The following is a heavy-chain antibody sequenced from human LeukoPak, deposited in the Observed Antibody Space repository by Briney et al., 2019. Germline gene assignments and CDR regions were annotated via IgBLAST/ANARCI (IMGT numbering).Heavy chain of an antibody. J-gene: IGHJ4*02. CDR1: VGTFISYA. V-gene: IGHV1-69*05. Sequence: GASVKVSCKASVGTFISYAISWVRPAPGRGREWMGGIVPIFGTANYAQKFQGRVTITTDESTSTAYMELSSLRSEDTAVYYCARGGTYYDYVWGSYRLDYWGQGTLVTVSS. CDR3: ARGGTYYDYVWGSYRLDY. D-gene: IGHD3-16*02. CDR2: IVPIFGTA.